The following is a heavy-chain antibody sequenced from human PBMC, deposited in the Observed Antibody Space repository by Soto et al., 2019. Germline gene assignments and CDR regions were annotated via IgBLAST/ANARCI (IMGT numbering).Heavy chain of an antibody. D-gene: IGHD1-26*01. CDR2: IYYSGST. V-gene: IGHV4-39*01. Sequence: SETLSLTCTVSGGSISSSSYYWGWIRQPPGKGLEWIGSIYYSGSTYYNPSLKSRVTISVDTSKNQFSLKLSSVTAADTAVYYCARPRRSYRTFDIWGQGTMVTVSS. CDR1: GGSISSSSYY. CDR3: ARPRRSYRTFDI. J-gene: IGHJ3*02.